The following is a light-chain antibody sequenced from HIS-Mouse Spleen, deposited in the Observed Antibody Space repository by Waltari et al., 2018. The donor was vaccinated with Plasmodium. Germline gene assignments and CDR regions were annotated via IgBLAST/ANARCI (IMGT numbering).Light chain of an antibody. J-gene: IGLJ3*02. CDR2: EDS. V-gene: IGLV3-10*01. CDR3: YSTDGSGNHRV. Sequence: SYELTQPPSVSVSPGQTARITCSGDALPKKYAYWYQQKSGQAPVLVIYEDSKLPSGIPERVSGSSSGTMATLTISGAQVEDEADYYCYSTDGSGNHRVFGGGTKLTVL. CDR1: ALPKKY.